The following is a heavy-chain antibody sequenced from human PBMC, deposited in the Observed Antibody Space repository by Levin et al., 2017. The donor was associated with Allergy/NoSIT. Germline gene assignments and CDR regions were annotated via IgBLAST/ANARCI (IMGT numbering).Heavy chain of an antibody. V-gene: IGHV3-74*01. Sequence: GGSLRLSCAASGFTFSSYWMHWVRQAPGKGLVWVSRINTDGSSTRYADSVKGRFTISRDNAKNTLYLQMNSLGAEDTAVYYCATGGNSCCYGWGQGPLVAVSS. D-gene: IGHD2-15*01. CDR3: ATGGNSCCYG. CDR2: INTDGSST. CDR1: GFTFSSYW. J-gene: IGHJ1*01.